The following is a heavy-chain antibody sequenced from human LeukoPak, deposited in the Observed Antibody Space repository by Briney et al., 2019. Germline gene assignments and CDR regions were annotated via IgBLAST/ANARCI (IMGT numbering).Heavy chain of an antibody. V-gene: IGHV3-21*04. Sequence: GGSLRLSCAASGFIFSSYSMSWVRQAPGKGLEWVSSISTSSSYIYYADSVKGRFTISRDNAKNSLYLQMNSLRAEDTAVYYCARTNYGDYFYWGQGTLVTVSS. CDR1: GFIFSSYS. J-gene: IGHJ4*02. D-gene: IGHD4-17*01. CDR2: ISTSSSYI. CDR3: ARTNYGDYFY.